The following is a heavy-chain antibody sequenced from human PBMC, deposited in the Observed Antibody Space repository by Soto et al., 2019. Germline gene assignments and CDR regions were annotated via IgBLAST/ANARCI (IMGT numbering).Heavy chain of an antibody. CDR3: ARPAQYCSTASCDAWFGP. J-gene: IGHJ5*02. V-gene: IGHV5-51*01. CDR2: ICLGDSDT. CDR1: GYSFTNYC. Sequence: PGESLKISCKDSGYSFTNYCIAWVRQMPGQGLEWMGIICLGDSDTRYSPSFQGQVTISADKSISTAYLQWSSLEASDTAMYYCARPAQYCSTASCDAWFGPWGQGTLVTVSS. D-gene: IGHD2-2*01.